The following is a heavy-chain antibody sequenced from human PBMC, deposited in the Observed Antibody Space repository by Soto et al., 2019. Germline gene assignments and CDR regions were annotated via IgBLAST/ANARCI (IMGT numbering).Heavy chain of an antibody. J-gene: IGHJ5*02. D-gene: IGHD1-26*01. Sequence: LSLTCTVSGGSISSSSYYWGWIRQPPGKGLEWVSYISSSGSTIYYADSVKGRFTISRDNAKNSLYLQMNSLRAEDTAVYYCARAWSPVGWFDPWGQGTLVTVAS. CDR2: ISSSGSTI. CDR1: GGSISSSSYY. CDR3: ARAWSPVGWFDP. V-gene: IGHV3-11*01.